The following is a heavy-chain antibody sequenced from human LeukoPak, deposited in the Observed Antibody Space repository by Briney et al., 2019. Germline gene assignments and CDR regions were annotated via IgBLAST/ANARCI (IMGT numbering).Heavy chain of an antibody. D-gene: IGHD6-19*01. CDR1: GYTFTGYY. J-gene: IGHJ6*03. V-gene: IGHV1-2*02. CDR2: INPNSGGT. Sequence: VASVKVSCKASGYTFTGYYMHWVRQAPGQGLEWMGWINPNSGGTNYAQKFQGRVTMTRDTSISTAYMELSRLRSDDTAVYYCARDWGIAVRYYYYMDVWGKGTTVTVSS. CDR3: ARDWGIAVRYYYYMDV.